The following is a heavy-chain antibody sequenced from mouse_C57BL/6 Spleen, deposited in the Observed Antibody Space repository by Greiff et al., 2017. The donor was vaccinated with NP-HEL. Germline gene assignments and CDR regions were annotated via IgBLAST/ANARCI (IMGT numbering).Heavy chain of an antibody. D-gene: IGHD1-1*01. V-gene: IGHV1-22*01. CDR3: ARSPLYYGSSYVAWFAY. CDR2: INPNNGGT. Sequence: EVQLQQSGPELVKPGASVKMSCKASGYTFTDYHMHWVKQSHGKSLEWIGYINPNNGGTSYNQKFKGKATLTVNKSSSTAYMELRSLTSEDSAVYYCARSPLYYGSSYVAWFAYWGQGTLVTVSA. J-gene: IGHJ3*01. CDR1: GYTFTDYH.